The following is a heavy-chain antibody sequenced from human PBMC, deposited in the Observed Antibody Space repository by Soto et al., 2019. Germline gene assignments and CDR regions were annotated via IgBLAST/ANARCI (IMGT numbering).Heavy chain of an antibody. CDR1: GYTFTSYA. D-gene: IGHD2-2*02. V-gene: IGHV1-3*01. CDR2: INAGNGNT. Sequence: ASVKVSCKASGYTFTSYAMHWVRQAPGQRLEWMGWINAGNGNTKYSLKFQGRVTITRDTSASTAYMELSSLRSEDTAVYYCARSPPDYIPFDYWGQGTLVPVSS. CDR3: ARSPPDYIPFDY. J-gene: IGHJ4*02.